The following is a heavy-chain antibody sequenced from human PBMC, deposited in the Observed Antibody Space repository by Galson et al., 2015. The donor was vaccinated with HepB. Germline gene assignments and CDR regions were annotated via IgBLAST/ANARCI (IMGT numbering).Heavy chain of an antibody. CDR1: GFILSNSD. CDR3: ARGSRRVVVITVIDY. Sequence: SLRLSCAASGFILSNSDMNWVRQAPGKGLEWVSGISGGGGTISYADSVKGRFTISRDNSKNTLYLQMNSLRAEDTAVYYCARGSRRVVVITVIDYWGQGTLVTVSS. V-gene: IGHV3-23*01. J-gene: IGHJ4*02. D-gene: IGHD3-22*01. CDR2: ISGGGGTI.